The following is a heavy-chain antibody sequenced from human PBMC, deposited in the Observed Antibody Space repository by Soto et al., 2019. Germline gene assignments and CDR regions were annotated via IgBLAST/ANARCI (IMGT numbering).Heavy chain of an antibody. D-gene: IGHD3-22*01. J-gene: IGHJ2*01. CDR1: GGTFSSYT. V-gene: IGHV1-69*02. CDR2: IIPILGIA. Sequence: SVKVSCKASGGTFSSYTISWLRQAPGQGLEWMGRIIPILGIANYAQKFQGRVTITAYKSTSTAYMELSSLRSEDPAVSCCARMQVDSSWYSDVWGGGTLVTVS. CDR3: ARMQVDSSWYSDV.